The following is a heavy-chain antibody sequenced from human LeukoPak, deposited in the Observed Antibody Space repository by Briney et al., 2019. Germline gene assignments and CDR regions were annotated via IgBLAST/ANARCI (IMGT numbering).Heavy chain of an antibody. D-gene: IGHD3-10*01. J-gene: IGHJ4*02. Sequence: GGSLRLSCAASGFTFSSYWMSWVRQAPGKGLEWVANIKQDGSEKYYVDSVKGRFTISRDNAKNSLYLQMNSLRAEDTAVYYCASWPVGSGSKVDYWGQGTLVTVSS. CDR2: IKQDGSEK. V-gene: IGHV3-7*02. CDR1: GFTFSSYW. CDR3: ASWPVGSGSKVDY.